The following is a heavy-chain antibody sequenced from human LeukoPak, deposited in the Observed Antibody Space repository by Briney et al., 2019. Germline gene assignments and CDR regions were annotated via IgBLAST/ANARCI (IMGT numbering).Heavy chain of an antibody. Sequence: SETLSLTCTVSGGSISSYYWSWIRQPPGKGLEWIGYIYYTGSTNYNPSLKSRVTISVDTSKNQFSLELSSVTAADTAVYYCARWGSSTWSDFDYWGQGTLVTVSS. V-gene: IGHV4-59*08. J-gene: IGHJ4*02. D-gene: IGHD6-13*01. CDR2: IYYTGST. CDR1: GGSISSYY. CDR3: ARWGSSTWSDFDY.